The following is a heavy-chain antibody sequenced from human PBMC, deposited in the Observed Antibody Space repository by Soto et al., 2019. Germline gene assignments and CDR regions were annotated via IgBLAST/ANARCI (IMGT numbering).Heavy chain of an antibody. Sequence: GGSLSLSCAASGFPFSHYWMHWVRQTPGKGLVWVSRINPAGTITNYADSVEGRFTISRDNADSALFLQMNSLSAEDTAIYYCTSDTFGLRDTWGQGTLVTVSS. D-gene: IGHD3-16*01. CDR2: INPAGTIT. CDR1: GFPFSHYW. CDR3: TSDTFGLRDT. J-gene: IGHJ5*02. V-gene: IGHV3-74*01.